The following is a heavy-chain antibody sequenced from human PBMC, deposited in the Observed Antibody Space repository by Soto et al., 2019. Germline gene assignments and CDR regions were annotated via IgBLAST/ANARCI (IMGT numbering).Heavy chain of an antibody. Sequence: PSETLSLTCTVSGGSISSYYWNWVRQPPGKGLEWIGYIHYSGSTNYNPILQSRVTISVDTSKNQFSLKLSSVTAADTAVYYCARDTYYYNSDGSKAPYLDYWGQGALVTVSS. CDR1: GGSISSYY. V-gene: IGHV4-59*01. CDR2: IHYSGST. J-gene: IGHJ4*02. D-gene: IGHD3-22*01. CDR3: ARDTYYYNSDGSKAPYLDY.